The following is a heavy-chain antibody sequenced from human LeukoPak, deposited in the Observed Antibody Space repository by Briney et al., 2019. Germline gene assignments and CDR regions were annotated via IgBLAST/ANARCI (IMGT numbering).Heavy chain of an antibody. V-gene: IGHV3-9*03. CDR2: INWNSGKK. CDR3: VKDITPELGYMDV. Sequence: GRSLRLSCVGDGFRFDDHAMHWVRQRPGKGLEWVSGINWNSGKKGYADSVKGRFTISRDNARKSLYLQMDSLRPEDMALYFCVKDITPELGYMDVCGKGTPVSVSS. CDR1: GFRFDDHA. J-gene: IGHJ6*03. D-gene: IGHD2/OR15-2a*01.